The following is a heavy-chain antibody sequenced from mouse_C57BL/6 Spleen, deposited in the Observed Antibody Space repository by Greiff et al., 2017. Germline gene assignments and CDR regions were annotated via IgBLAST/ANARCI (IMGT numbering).Heavy chain of an antibody. CDR3: ARNGGDEYLFAY. CDR1: GFSLTSYG. D-gene: IGHD5-1*01. J-gene: IGHJ3*01. V-gene: IGHV2-2*01. Sequence: QVQLQQSGPGLVQPSQCLSITCTVSGFSLTSYGVHWVRQSPGKGLEWLGVIWSGGSTDYNAAFIYRLSISNDNSKSQVFFKMHSLQADDTAIYYCARNGGDEYLFAYWGQGTLVTVSA. CDR2: IWSGGST.